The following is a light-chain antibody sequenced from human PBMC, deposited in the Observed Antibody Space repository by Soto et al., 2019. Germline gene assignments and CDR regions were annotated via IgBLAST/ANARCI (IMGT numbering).Light chain of an antibody. CDR2: GAS. CDR1: QSVSIN. J-gene: IGKJ1*01. CDR3: QEYDNWTPEGT. Sequence: VLTQSPATLSVSPGERASLSCRASQSVSINLAWYQQKPGQAPRLLIYGASTRATGIPGRFSGSGSGTDFTLSINTLQSEDSAVYYCQEYDNWTPEGTFGQGTKVEV. V-gene: IGKV3-15*01.